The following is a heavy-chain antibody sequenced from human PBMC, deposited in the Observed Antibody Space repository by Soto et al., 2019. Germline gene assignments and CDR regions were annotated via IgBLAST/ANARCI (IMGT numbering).Heavy chain of an antibody. Sequence: ASVKVSCKASGYTFTTYGISWVRQAPGQGLEWMGWISAYNGDTKYAQKLQGRVTMTTDTSTSTAYMELRSLRSDDTAGDYCAGDGYCSSISCYGGDSYYYYGMDVWGQVTTVTVSS. J-gene: IGHJ6*02. CDR1: GYTFTTYG. CDR3: AGDGYCSSISCYGGDSYYYYGMDV. V-gene: IGHV1-18*04. CDR2: ISAYNGDT. D-gene: IGHD2-2*03.